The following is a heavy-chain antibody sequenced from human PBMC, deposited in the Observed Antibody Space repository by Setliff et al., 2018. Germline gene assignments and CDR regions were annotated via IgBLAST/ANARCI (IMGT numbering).Heavy chain of an antibody. CDR3: ARVSRTIVAARGFDY. CDR1: GYTFTSYY. V-gene: IGHV1-46*01. CDR2: INPSGGST. Sequence: ASVKVSCKASGYTFTSYYMHWVRQAPGQGLEWMGIINPSGGSTSYAQKFQGRVTMTRDTSTSTVYMELSSLRSEDTAVYYCARVSRTIVAARGFDYWGQGTLVTSPQ. D-gene: IGHD1-26*01. J-gene: IGHJ4*02.